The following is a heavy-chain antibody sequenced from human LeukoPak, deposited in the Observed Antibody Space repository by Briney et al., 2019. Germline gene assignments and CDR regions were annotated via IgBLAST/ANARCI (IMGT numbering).Heavy chain of an antibody. Sequence: ASVKVSCKASGGTFSSYAISWVRQATGQGLEWMGWMNPNSGNTGYAQKFQGRVTMTRNTSISTAHMELSSLRSEDTAVYYCASHLGSSSDHWGQGTLVTVSS. CDR3: ASHLGSSSDH. CDR2: MNPNSGNT. D-gene: IGHD6-6*01. CDR1: GGTFSSYA. V-gene: IGHV1-8*02. J-gene: IGHJ5*02.